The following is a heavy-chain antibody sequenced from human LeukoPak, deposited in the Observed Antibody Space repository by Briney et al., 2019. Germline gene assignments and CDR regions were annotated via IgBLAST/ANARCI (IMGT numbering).Heavy chain of an antibody. V-gene: IGHV3-7*01. D-gene: IGHD3-16*01. CDR3: ASWGAGGNS. CDR2: INPDGRGK. Sequence: TGGSLRLSCEASGFTLSTYWMNWVRQVPGKGLDWVANINPDGRGKRYVDSVKGRFTIARDNADNSLSLQMSSLRAEDTAVYYCASWGAGGNSWGQGTLVTVSS. CDR1: GFTLSTYW. J-gene: IGHJ4*02.